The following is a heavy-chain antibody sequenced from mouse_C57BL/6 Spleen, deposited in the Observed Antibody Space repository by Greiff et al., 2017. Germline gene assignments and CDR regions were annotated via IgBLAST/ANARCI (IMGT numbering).Heavy chain of an antibody. CDR3: ARSPHYYGSSGYFDY. Sequence: QVQLQQSGPGLVAPSQSLSITCTVSGFSLTSYAISWVRQPPGKGLEWLGVIWTGGGTNYNSALKSRLSISKDNSKSQVFLKMNSLQTDDTARYYCARSPHYYGSSGYFDYWGQGTTLTVSS. CDR1: GFSLTSYA. J-gene: IGHJ2*01. V-gene: IGHV2-9-1*01. CDR2: IWTGGGT. D-gene: IGHD1-1*01.